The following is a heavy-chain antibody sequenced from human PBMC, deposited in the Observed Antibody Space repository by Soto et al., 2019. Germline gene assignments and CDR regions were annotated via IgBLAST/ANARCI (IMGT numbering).Heavy chain of an antibody. CDR3: AKEMITFGDFNYYYMDV. D-gene: IGHD3-16*01. V-gene: IGHV3-9*01. CDR1: GFTFDQYT. CDR2: ITWHSGTI. J-gene: IGHJ6*03. Sequence: EVQLVESGGGLVQPGRSLRLACAASGFTFDQYTMHWVRQAPGKGLEWVSSITWHSGTIGYADSVKGRFTISRDNAKNSLYLQMNSLRHEDTALYYCAKEMITFGDFNYYYMDVWGNGTTVTVSS.